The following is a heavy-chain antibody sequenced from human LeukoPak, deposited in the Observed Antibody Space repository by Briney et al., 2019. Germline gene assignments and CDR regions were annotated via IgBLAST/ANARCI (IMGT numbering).Heavy chain of an antibody. CDR2: ISSSGSTI. D-gene: IGHD6-13*01. J-gene: IGHJ4*02. V-gene: IGHV3-48*03. CDR3: ASLSIAAAGFDY. CDR1: GFTFSSYE. Sequence: GGSLRLSCAASGFTFSSYEMNWVRQAPGKGLEWVSYISSSGSTIYYADSVKGRLTISRDNAKNSLYLQMNSLRAEDTAVYYCASLSIAAAGFDYWGQGTLVTVSS.